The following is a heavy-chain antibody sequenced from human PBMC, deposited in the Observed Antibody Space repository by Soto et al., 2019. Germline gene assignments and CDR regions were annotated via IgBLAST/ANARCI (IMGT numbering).Heavy chain of an antibody. D-gene: IGHD3-9*01. CDR1: GFTVSSNY. CDR2: IYSGGST. V-gene: IGHV3-53*01. J-gene: IGHJ6*02. CDR3: ARDAPLTGYDSYHGMDV. Sequence: GGSLRLSCAASGFTVSSNYMSWVRQAPGKGLEWVSVIYSGGSTYYADSVKGRFTISRDNSKNTLYLQMNSLRAEDTAVYYCARDAPLTGYDSYHGMDVWGQGTTVTVSS.